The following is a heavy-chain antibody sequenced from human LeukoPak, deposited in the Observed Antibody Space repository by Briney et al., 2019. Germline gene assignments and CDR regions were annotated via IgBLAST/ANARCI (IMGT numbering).Heavy chain of an antibody. Sequence: GGSVTVSCMASGYTFNDYYIHWVRQAPGKGLEWMGWINTNSGRTNYAQTVKGRVTLTTDTAKSTVYMEMSRLRAGDTALYYCARDSSDVLTGYYHFWGQGTLVTVSS. CDR3: ARDSSDVLTGYYHF. CDR1: GYTFNDYY. D-gene: IGHD3-9*01. V-gene: IGHV1-2*02. J-gene: IGHJ4*02. CDR2: INTNSGRT.